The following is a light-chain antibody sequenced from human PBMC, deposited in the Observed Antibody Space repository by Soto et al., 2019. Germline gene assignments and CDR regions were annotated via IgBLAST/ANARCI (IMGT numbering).Light chain of an antibody. V-gene: IGKV3-20*01. CDR1: QNVGSAY. J-gene: IGKJ3*01. CDR3: QQYVSSPFT. CDR2: DVS. Sequence: EIVLTQSPGTLSLSPGERATLSCRASQNVGSAYLAWYQQKPGQAPSLLIYDVSSRATGIPDRFSGSGSGTDFTLTISRLEPEDCAVYCCQQYVSSPFTFGPGTKVDIK.